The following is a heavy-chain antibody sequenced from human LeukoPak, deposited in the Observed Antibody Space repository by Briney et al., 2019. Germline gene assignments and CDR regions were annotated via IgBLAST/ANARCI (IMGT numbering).Heavy chain of an antibody. V-gene: IGHV1-18*01. Sequence: VAPVKVFCEASGYTFTSYGISWVRQAPGQGLEWMGWISAYNGNTNYAQKLQGRVTMTTDTSTSTAYMALRSLRADDTAVHYCAIDVDILLYFDWTLGGTVGMDVRGQGTTVTVSS. CDR3: AIDVDILLYFDWTLGGTVGMDV. D-gene: IGHD3-9*01. CDR2: ISAYNGNT. J-gene: IGHJ6*02. CDR1: GYTFTSYG.